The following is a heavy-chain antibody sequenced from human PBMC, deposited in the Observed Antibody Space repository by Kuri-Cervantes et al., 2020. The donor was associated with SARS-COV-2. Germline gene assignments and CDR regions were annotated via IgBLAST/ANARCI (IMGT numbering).Heavy chain of an antibody. CDR1: GGSISSSSYY. CDR3: ARVFIRDNDYSNYGWSY. Sequence: SETLSLTCTVSGGSISSSSYYWGWIRQPPGKGLEWIGSIYYSRSTYYNPSLKSRVTISVDTSKNQFSLKLSSVTAADTAVYYCARVFIRDNDYSNYGWSYWGQGTLVTVSS. J-gene: IGHJ4*02. V-gene: IGHV4-39*01. CDR2: IYYSRST. D-gene: IGHD4-11*01.